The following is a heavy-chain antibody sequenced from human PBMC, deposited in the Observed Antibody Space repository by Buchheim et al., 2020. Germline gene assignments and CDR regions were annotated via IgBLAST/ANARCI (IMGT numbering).Heavy chain of an antibody. V-gene: IGHV3-33*01. D-gene: IGHD4-17*01. Sequence: QVQLVESGGGVVQPGRSLRLSCAASGFTFSSYGMHWVRQAPGKGLEWLAVIWYDGSNKYYADSVKGRFTISRDNSKNTLYLQMNSLRAEDTAVYYCARDPGYGDYYYGMDVWGQGTT. CDR1: GFTFSSYG. J-gene: IGHJ6*02. CDR3: ARDPGYGDYYYGMDV. CDR2: IWYDGSNK.